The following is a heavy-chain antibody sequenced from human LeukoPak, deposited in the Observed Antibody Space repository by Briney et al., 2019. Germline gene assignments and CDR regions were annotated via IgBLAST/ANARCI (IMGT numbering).Heavy chain of an antibody. J-gene: IGHJ5*02. V-gene: IGHV1-69*13. CDR2: IIPIFGTA. CDR1: GGTFSSYA. Sequence: SVKVSCKASGGTFSSYAISWVRQAPGQGLERMGGIIPIFGTANYAQKFQGRVTITADESTSTAYMELSSLRSEDTAVYYCARDNAPGYCSSTSCYFSRDWFDPWGQGTLVTVSS. CDR3: ARDNAPGYCSSTSCYFSRDWFDP. D-gene: IGHD2-2*01.